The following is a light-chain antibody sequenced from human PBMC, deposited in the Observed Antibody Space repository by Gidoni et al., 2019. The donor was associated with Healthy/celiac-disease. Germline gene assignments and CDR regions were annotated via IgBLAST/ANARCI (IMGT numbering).Light chain of an antibody. CDR2: EVS. V-gene: IGLV2-8*01. Sequence: QSALTQPPSESGSPGQSVTISCTGTSSDVGGYNYVSWYQQHPGKAPKLMIYEVSKRPSGVPDRFSGSKSGNTASLTVSGLQAEDEADYYCSSYAGIYVFGTGTKVTVL. CDR3: SSYAGIYV. CDR1: SSDVGGYNY. J-gene: IGLJ1*01.